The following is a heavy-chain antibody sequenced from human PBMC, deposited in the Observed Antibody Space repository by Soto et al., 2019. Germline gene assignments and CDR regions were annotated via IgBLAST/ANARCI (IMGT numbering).Heavy chain of an antibody. Sequence: QVQLVQSGAEVKKPGSSVKVSCKASGGTFSSYAISWVRQAPGQGLEWMGGIIPIFGTANYAQKFQGRVTITEDKSTSTAYMELSSLRSEDTAVYYCARDRRGCIVAPIHWFDPWGQGTLVTVSS. CDR2: IIPIFGTA. CDR1: GGTFSSYA. J-gene: IGHJ5*02. CDR3: ARDRRGCIVAPIHWFDP. D-gene: IGHD5-12*01. V-gene: IGHV1-69*06.